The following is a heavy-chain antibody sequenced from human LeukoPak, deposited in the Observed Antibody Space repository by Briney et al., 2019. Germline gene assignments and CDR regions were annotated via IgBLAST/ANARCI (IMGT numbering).Heavy chain of an antibody. J-gene: IGHJ3*02. CDR3: ARFCIGGATSDAFDI. CDR2: ISSSRSYI. CDR1: GFTFSSYS. D-gene: IGHD1-26*01. V-gene: IGHV3-21*01. Sequence: PGGSLRLSCAASGFTFSSYSMNWVRQAPGKGLEWVSSISSSRSYIYYADSVKGRFTISRDNAKNSLDLQMNSLRAEDTAVYYCARFCIGGATSDAFDIWGRGTMVAVSS.